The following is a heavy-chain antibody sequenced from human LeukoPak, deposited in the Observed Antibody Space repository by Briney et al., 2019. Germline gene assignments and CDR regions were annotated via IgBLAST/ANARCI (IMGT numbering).Heavy chain of an antibody. J-gene: IGHJ4*02. D-gene: IGHD3-22*01. CDR3: TTDWALGLSMIAVVISGEGY. V-gene: IGHV3-15*01. CDR2: IKSKPDGGTA. CDR1: GFTFTNAW. Sequence: PGCSLTLSCAASGFTFTNAWMRWVRQAPRKGLEWVGGIKSKPDGGTADYAAPVKGRFTISRDDSKKTLYLQMNSLKNEDTAVYYCTTDWALGLSMIAVVISGEGYWGQGTQVTVSS.